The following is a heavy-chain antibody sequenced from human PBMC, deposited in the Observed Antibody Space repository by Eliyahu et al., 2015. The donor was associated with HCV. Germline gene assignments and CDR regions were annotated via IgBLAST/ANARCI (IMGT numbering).Heavy chain of an antibody. V-gene: IGHV4-59*01. Sequence: QVQLQESGPGLVKPSETLSLTCTVSGGSISSYYWSWIRQPPGKGLEWIGYIYYSGSTNHNPSLKSRVTISVDTSKNQFSLKLSSVTAADTAVYYCARVKREFGYTSFDYWGQGTLVTVSS. D-gene: IGHD3-16*02. CDR3: ARVKREFGYTSFDY. J-gene: IGHJ4*02. CDR2: IYYSGST. CDR1: GGSISSYY.